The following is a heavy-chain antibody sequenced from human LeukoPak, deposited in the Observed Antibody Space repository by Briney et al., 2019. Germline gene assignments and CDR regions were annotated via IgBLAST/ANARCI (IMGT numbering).Heavy chain of an antibody. CDR1: GVSISSGSYY. V-gene: IGHV4-61*02. J-gene: IGHJ3*02. CDR3: ARGRTVVTYDGAFDI. CDR2: IYTSGST. Sequence: SETLSLTCTVSGVSISSGSYYWSWIRQPAGKGLEWIGRIYTSGSTNYNPSLKSRVTISVDTSKNQFSLKLSSVTAADTAVYYCARGRTVVTYDGAFDIWGQGTMVTGSS. D-gene: IGHD4-23*01.